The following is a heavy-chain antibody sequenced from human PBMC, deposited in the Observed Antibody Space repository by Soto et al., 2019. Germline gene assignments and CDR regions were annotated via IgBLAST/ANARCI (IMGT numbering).Heavy chain of an antibody. V-gene: IGHV3-74*01. CDR1: GFSFSSSW. Sequence: EVQLVESGGGLVETGGSLRLSCAASGFSFSSSWMHWVRQAPGRGLVWVSRIYSEGGSTYYADSVKGRFTISRDNAKNTLYLQMNSLRAEDTAVYYCAIGYDWGQGTLVTVSS. J-gene: IGHJ4*02. CDR3: AIGYD. CDR2: IYSEGGST. D-gene: IGHD5-12*01.